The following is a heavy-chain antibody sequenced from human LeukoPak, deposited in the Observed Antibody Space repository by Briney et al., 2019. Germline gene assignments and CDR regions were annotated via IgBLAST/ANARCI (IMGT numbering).Heavy chain of an antibody. CDR3: ARGRIFTNWFDP. D-gene: IGHD2-15*01. CDR1: GGSFSGYY. J-gene: IGHJ5*02. Sequence: SETLSLTCAVYGGSFSGYYWSWIRQPPGKGLEWIGEINHSGSTNYNPSLKSRVTISVDTSKNQFSLKLSSVTAADTAVYCCARGRIFTNWFDPWGQGTLVTVSP. V-gene: IGHV4-34*01. CDR2: INHSGST.